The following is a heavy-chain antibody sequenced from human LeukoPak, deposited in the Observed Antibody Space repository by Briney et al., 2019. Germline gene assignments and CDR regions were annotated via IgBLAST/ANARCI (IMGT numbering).Heavy chain of an antibody. J-gene: IGHJ4*02. V-gene: IGHV3-48*01. Sequence: PGGSLRLSCAASGFTFSSYAMSWVPQAPGKGLEWVSFISSSGTTTYYADSVKGRFTISRDEAKTSLYLQMNSLRAEDTAVYYCASLTPSIWGQGTLVTVSS. CDR1: GFTFSSYA. CDR3: ASLTPSI. CDR2: ISSSGTTT.